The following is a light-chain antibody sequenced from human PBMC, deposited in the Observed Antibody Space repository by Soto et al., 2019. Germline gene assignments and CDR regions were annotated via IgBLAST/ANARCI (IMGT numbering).Light chain of an antibody. Sequence: QSVLTQPPSVSGAPGQRVTISCTGSSSNTGAGYNVHWYQQLPGTAPKLLIFDNRHRPSGVPDRFSGSKSGTSASLAITGLQAEDEGDYYCSSYTRSSTSYVFGTGTKLTVL. CDR2: DNR. CDR3: SSYTRSSTSYV. CDR1: SSNTGAGYN. V-gene: IGLV1-40*01. J-gene: IGLJ1*01.